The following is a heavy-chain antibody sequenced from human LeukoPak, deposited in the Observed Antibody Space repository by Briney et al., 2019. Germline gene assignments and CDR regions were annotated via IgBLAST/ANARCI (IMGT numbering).Heavy chain of an antibody. Sequence: GGSLLLSCAPSGFTFSSYGMDWGRQAPGKGLGGGAFIQFDGSDEHYAGSVRGRFTISRDNSRGTLYLQMNSLGAEDTAVYYCAKDLKLAPFDYWGQGILVTVSS. CDR2: IQFDGSDE. J-gene: IGHJ4*02. V-gene: IGHV3-30*02. CDR3: AKDLKLAPFDY. CDR1: GFTFSSYG.